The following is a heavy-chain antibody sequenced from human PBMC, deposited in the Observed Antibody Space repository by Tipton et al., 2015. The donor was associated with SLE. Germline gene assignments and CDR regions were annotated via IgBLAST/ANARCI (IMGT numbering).Heavy chain of an antibody. Sequence: TLSLTCTVSGGPISSPVYYWGWIRQSPGKRLEGIGSVDYSGSTYFNPSLQSRVTISVDTSRNQFSLKLNSVTAADTAVYYCARDALRLIGNPSWYFDVWGRGTLVTVSS. J-gene: IGHJ2*01. V-gene: IGHV4-39*07. D-gene: IGHD4-23*01. CDR1: GGPISSPVYY. CDR3: ARDALRLIGNPSWYFDV. CDR2: VDYSGST.